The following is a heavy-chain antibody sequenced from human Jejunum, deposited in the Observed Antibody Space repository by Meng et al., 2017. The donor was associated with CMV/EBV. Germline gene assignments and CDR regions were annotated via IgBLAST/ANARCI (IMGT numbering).Heavy chain of an antibody. CDR2: MLYGGSSE. J-gene: IGHJ4*02. V-gene: IGHV3-30-3*01. CDR1: FSASA. Sequence: FSASAMHWVRQAPGKGPGWVTRMLYGGSSEYYGDAVKGRFTISRDNSKNTLYLQMNHLRPEDTAIYYCVRERYCSGDTCAYFDYWGQGTLVTVSS. CDR3: VRERYCSGDTCAYFDY. D-gene: IGHD2-15*01.